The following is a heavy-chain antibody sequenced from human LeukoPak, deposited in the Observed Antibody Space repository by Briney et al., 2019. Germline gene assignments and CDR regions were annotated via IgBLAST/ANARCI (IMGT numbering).Heavy chain of an antibody. CDR2: IGAYNGNT. J-gene: IGHJ4*02. V-gene: IGHV1-18*01. D-gene: IGHD2-2*01. CDR3: ARDDWRAAMLPLDY. CDR1: GYTFTSYG. Sequence: GASVKVSCKASGYTFTSYGISWVRQAPGQGLEWMGWIGAYNGNTNYAQKLQGRVTMTTDTSTSTAYMELRSLRSDDTAVYYCARDDWRAAMLPLDYWGQGTLVTVSS.